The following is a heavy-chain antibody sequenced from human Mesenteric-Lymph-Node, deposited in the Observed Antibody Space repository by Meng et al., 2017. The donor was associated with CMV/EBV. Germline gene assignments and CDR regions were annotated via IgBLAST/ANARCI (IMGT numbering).Heavy chain of an antibody. J-gene: IGHJ4*02. CDR3: AREAVGGRGYDHLGY. CDR1: GYIFTDYY. Sequence: ASVKVSCKASGYIFTDYYFHWVRQAPGQGLEWMGWINPNNGATQYEQKFQGRVTMTGDTSISTTYMELTRLRYDDTAVYYCAREAVGGRGYDHLGYWGQGTLVTVSS. D-gene: IGHD5-12*01. V-gene: IGHV1-2*02. CDR2: INPNNGAT.